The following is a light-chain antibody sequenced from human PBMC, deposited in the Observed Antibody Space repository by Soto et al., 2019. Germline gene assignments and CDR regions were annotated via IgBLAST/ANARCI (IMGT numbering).Light chain of an antibody. J-gene: IGKJ4*01. CDR1: QGIARS. Sequence: IQLTQSPSFLSAFVGGRVTITCRASQGIARSLAWYRQKPGKAPELLIYGASTLERGVPSRFSGSGSGTEFTLPISRLQPEDFAPYYCHQVSSYPLTFGGGTTVEIK. CDR3: HQVSSYPLT. CDR2: GAS. V-gene: IGKV1-9*01.